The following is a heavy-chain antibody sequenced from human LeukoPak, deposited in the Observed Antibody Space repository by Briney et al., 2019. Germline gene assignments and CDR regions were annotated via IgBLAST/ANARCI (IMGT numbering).Heavy chain of an antibody. D-gene: IGHD3-22*01. J-gene: IGHJ4*02. CDR2: ISGSGGST. CDR3: ATTYDSSGYYFDY. V-gene: IGHV3-23*01. CDR1: GFTFSSYA. Sequence: GGSLRLSCAASGFTFSSYAMSWVRQAPGKGLESVSAISGSGGSTYYADSVKGRFTISRDNSKNTLYLQMNSLRAEDTAVYYCATTYDSSGYYFDYWGQGTLVTVSS.